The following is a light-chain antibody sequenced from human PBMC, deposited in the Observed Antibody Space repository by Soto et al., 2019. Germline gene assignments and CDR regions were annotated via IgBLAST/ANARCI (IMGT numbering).Light chain of an antibody. J-gene: IGLJ2*01. V-gene: IGLV4-60*02. CDR2: LEGSGSY. CDR1: SGHSSYI. CDR3: ETWDINTQV. Sequence: QPVLTQSSSASASLGSSVKLTCTLSSGHSSYIIAWHQQQPGKAPRYLMKLEGSGSYNKGSGVPDRFSGSSSGADRYLTISKLQFEDEADYYCETWDINTQVFGGGTKLTVL.